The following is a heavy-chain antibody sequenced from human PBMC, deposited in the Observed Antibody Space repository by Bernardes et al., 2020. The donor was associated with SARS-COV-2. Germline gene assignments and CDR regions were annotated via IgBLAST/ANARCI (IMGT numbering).Heavy chain of an antibody. V-gene: IGHV3-23*01. J-gene: IGHJ5*02. CDR3: VREVS. CDR1: GFTFSSSA. CDR2: IIGSGTNT. Sequence: GGSLRLSCAASGFTFSSSAMSWVRQAPGKGLEWVSLIIGSGTNTFYADSVKGRFTISRDNSKNTLYLQVNSLRAEDTAVYYCVREVSWGQGTLGTVSS.